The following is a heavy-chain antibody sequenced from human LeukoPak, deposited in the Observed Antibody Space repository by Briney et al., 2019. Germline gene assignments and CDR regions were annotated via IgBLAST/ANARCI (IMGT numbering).Heavy chain of an antibody. D-gene: IGHD3-10*01. CDR3: ARGLTIKHRFDP. CDR2: ITSSGTHT. J-gene: IGHJ5*02. V-gene: IGHV3-21*01. Sequence: PGGSLRLSCADSGFTFSNYNMNWVRQAPGKAMEWVSSITSSGTHTFYADSVKGRFTISRDNAKNSLYLQMDSLGPEDTAVYYCARGLTIKHRFDPWGQGTLVTVSS. CDR1: GFTFSNYN.